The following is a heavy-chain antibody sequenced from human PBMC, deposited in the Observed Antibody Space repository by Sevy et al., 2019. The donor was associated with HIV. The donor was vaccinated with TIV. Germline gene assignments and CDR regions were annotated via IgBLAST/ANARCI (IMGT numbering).Heavy chain of an antibody. CDR2: ISAYIGTT. D-gene: IGHD3-10*01. J-gene: IGHJ4*02. Sequence: ASVKVSCTASGYTFTTYGISWVRQAPGQGLEWMGWISAYIGTTQYAQKFQGRVTMTTDTSTNTAYMDVRSLTSDDTAAYFCARASPYYSGAGSTVPLFDLWGQGTLVTVSS. V-gene: IGHV1-18*01. CDR1: GYTFTTYG. CDR3: ARASPYYSGAGSTVPLFDL.